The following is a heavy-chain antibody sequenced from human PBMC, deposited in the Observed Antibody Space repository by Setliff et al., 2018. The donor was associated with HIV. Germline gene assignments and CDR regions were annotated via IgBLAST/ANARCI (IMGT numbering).Heavy chain of an antibody. D-gene: IGHD3-3*01. J-gene: IGHJ6*04. V-gene: IGHV3-23*01. CDR2: ISDTGDYI. CDR1: AFTFNKYA. CDR3: AKGPHLPWSPGMDV. Sequence: PGGSLRLSCTASAFTFNKYAMAWVRQAPGKGLEWVSAISDTGDYIYYADSVKGRFTISRDNSADTVYLQMNNLRAEDTALYFCAKGPHLPWSPGMDVWGKGTTVTVSS.